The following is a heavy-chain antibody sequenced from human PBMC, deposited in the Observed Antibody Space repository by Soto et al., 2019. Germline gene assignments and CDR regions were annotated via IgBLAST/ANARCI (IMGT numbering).Heavy chain of an antibody. V-gene: IGHV3-21*01. J-gene: IGHJ6*02. D-gene: IGHD3-9*01. CDR1: GFTFRSFT. Sequence: VGSLRLSCAASGFTFRSFTMNWVRQAPGKGLEWVSTISSSSAYIYYTDALRGRFTISRDNAKNSLHLQMNSLRAEDTAVYYCAKMGILTGYYPYYYGMDVWGQGTTVTVSS. CDR3: AKMGILTGYYPYYYGMDV. CDR2: ISSSSAYI.